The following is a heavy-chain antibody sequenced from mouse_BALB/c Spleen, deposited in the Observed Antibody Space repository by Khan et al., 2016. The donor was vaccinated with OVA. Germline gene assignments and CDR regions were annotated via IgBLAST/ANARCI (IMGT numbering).Heavy chain of an antibody. CDR1: GDSITTGY. J-gene: IGHJ3*01. D-gene: IGHD2-14*01. CDR3: ARSTYRYAFVY. CDR2: IIYTGYT. Sequence: VQLKESGPSLVKPSQTLSLTCSVTGDSITTGYWNWIRKFPGNELEYMGYIIYTGYTYYNPSLKSRISITRQTSNNQYYLQLNSVTDEDTASYYGARSTYRYAFVYWGQGTLLTVSA. V-gene: IGHV3-8*02.